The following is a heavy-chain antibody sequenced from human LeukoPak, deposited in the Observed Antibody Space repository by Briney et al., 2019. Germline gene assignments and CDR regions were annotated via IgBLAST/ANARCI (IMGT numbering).Heavy chain of an antibody. CDR3: ARDSGEYSSGWYYPNLLY. CDR2: IIPIFGTA. J-gene: IGHJ4*02. Sequence: GSSVKVSCKASGGTFSSYAISWVRQAPGQGLEWMGGIIPIFGTANYAQKFQGRVTITADESTSTAYMELSSLRSEDTAVYYCARDSGEYSSGWYYPNLLYWGQGTLVTVSS. CDR1: GGTFSSYA. V-gene: IGHV1-69*01. D-gene: IGHD6-19*01.